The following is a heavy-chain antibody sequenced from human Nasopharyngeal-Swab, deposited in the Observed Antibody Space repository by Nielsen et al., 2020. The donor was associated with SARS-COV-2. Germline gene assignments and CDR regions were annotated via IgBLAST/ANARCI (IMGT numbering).Heavy chain of an antibody. CDR2: ISVSGADI. D-gene: IGHD3-16*01. CDR3: ARRNDFGGPHQFYFEY. Sequence: GESLKISCAASGFTFSHVWMTWVRQAPGKGLEWVAHISVSGADIHYGDSVKGRFTISRNNAKNLVFLQMNNLRGEDTAVYYCARRNDFGGPHQFYFEYWGQGTLVTVSS. J-gene: IGHJ4*02. CDR1: GFTFSHVW. V-gene: IGHV3-11*04.